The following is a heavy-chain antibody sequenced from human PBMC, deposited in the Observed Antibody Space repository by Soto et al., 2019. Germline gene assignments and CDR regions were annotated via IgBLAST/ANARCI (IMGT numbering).Heavy chain of an antibody. Sequence: EVQLVESGGGLVQPGGSLRLSCAASGFTFSSYEMNWVRQAPGKGLEWVSYISTSGSTIYYADSVKGRFTISRENPKNSLRLQMHSLRAEDTAVYYCATEGSSGYTGFFDYWGQGTLVTVSS. D-gene: IGHD5-18*01. CDR3: ATEGSSGYTGFFDY. CDR1: GFTFSSYE. V-gene: IGHV3-48*03. J-gene: IGHJ4*02. CDR2: ISTSGSTI.